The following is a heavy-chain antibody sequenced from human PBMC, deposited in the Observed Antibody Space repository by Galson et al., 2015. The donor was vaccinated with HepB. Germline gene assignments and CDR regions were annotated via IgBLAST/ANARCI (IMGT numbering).Heavy chain of an antibody. V-gene: IGHV1-69*05. J-gene: IGHJ4*02. CDR3: ARGPRWFGGSLQY. D-gene: IGHD3-10*01. CDR1: GGTFSSYA. CDR2: IIPIFGTA. Sequence: SVKVSCKASGGTFSSYAISWVRQAPGQGLEWMGGIIPIFGTASYAQKFQGRVTMTRNTSISTAYMELSSLRSEDTAVYYCARGPRWFGGSLQYWGQGTLVTVSS.